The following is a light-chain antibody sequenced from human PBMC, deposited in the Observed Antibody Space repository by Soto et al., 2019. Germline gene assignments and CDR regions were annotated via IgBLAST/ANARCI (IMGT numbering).Light chain of an antibody. CDR2: GAS. J-gene: IGKJ4*01. Sequence: IVMTQSPATLSVSPGERVTFSCRARQGINRKLALYQHKAGQAPRLLISGASTGSTGIPARFSGSGSGTEFTLTINSLQSEDSAVYYCQQYHTWPVTFGGGTKVEI. CDR3: QQYHTWPVT. CDR1: QGINRK. V-gene: IGKV3-15*01.